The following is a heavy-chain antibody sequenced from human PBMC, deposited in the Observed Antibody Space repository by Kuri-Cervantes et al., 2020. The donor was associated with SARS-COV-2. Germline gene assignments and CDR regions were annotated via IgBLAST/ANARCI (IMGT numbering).Heavy chain of an antibody. D-gene: IGHD2-2*02. CDR1: GFTFSSYS. CDR2: ISSSSSYI. J-gene: IGHJ6*02. CDR3: ARDEVVVVPAAISGWYYYGMDV. V-gene: IGHV3-21*01. Sequence: GESLKISCAASGFTFSSYSMNWVRQAPGKWLEWVSSISSSSSYIYYADSVKGRFTISRDNAKNSLYLQMNSLRAEDTAVYYCARDEVVVVPAAISGWYYYGMDVWGQGTTVTVSS.